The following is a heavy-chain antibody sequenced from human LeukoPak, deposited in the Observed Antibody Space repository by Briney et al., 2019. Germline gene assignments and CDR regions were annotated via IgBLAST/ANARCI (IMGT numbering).Heavy chain of an antibody. CDR1: GFTFSSYS. D-gene: IGHD2-8*01. J-gene: IGHJ4*02. Sequence: TGWSLRLSCAASGFTFSSYSMNWVRQAPGKGLEWVSSISSSSSYIYYADSVKGRFTISRDNAKNSLYLQMNSLRAEDTAVYYCAREVLKGIDYWGQGTLVTVSS. CDR2: ISSSSSYI. CDR3: AREVLKGIDY. V-gene: IGHV3-21*01.